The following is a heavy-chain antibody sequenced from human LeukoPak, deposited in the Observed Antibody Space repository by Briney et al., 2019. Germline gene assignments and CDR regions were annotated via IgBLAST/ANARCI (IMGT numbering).Heavy chain of an antibody. D-gene: IGHD1-26*01. Sequence: ASVKVSCKASGYTFTSYGISWVRQSPGQGLEWMGWMNPNSGNTGYAQKFQGRVTITRNTSISTAYMELSSLRSEDTAVYYCAGDDSGSYSYWGQGTLVTVSS. J-gene: IGHJ4*02. CDR3: AGDDSGSYSY. CDR2: MNPNSGNT. V-gene: IGHV1-8*03. CDR1: GYTFTSYG.